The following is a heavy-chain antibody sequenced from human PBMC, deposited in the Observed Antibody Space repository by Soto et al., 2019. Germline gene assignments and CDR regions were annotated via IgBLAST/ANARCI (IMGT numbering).Heavy chain of an antibody. V-gene: IGHV1-18*01. CDR1: GCTFTSYG. CDR2: ISAYNGNT. Sequence: ASVKVSCKASGCTFTSYGISWVRQAPGQGLEWMGWISAYNGNTNYAQKLQGRVTMTTDTSTSTAYMELRSLRSDDTAVYYCAREVFYYDSSGYSDYWGQGTLVTVS. CDR3: AREVFYYDSSGYSDY. J-gene: IGHJ4*02. D-gene: IGHD3-22*01.